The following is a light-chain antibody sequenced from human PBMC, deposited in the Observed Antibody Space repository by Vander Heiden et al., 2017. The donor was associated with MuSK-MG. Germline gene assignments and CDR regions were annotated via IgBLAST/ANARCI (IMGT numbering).Light chain of an antibody. J-gene: IGLJ1*01. CDR3: DSVV. CDR2: EVT. Sequence: QSDLTQPASVSGSPGQSITLSPAGASNYIGRFNLVSWYQHHPGKAHKLISYEVTKRPSGVSNRCSGSKSGNTASLTISGLESEDEADYYCDSVVFGTGTKVTVL. CDR1: SNYIGRFNL. V-gene: IGLV2-23*02.